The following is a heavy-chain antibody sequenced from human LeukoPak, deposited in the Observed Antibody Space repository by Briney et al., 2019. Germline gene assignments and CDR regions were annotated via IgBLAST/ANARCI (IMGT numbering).Heavy chain of an antibody. D-gene: IGHD6-13*01. CDR2: IIPILGTA. Sequence: SVKVSCKASGGTFSSYAISWVRQAPGQGLEWMGGIIPILGTANYAQKFQGRVTMTRNTSISTAYMELSSLRSEDTAVYYCARVAAAAGNWGQGTLVTVSS. V-gene: IGHV1-69*05. CDR3: ARVAAAAGN. CDR1: GGTFSSYA. J-gene: IGHJ4*02.